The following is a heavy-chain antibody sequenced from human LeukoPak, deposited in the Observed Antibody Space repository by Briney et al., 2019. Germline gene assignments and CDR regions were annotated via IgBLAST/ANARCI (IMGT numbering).Heavy chain of an antibody. CDR1: GFTFSSYG. CDR2: ISYDGSNK. V-gene: IGHV3-30*03. D-gene: IGHD3-22*01. J-gene: IGHJ4*02. CDR3: ARDPPDDSSGYYSLDY. Sequence: PGRSLRLSCAASGFTFSSYGMHWVRQAPGKGLEWVAVISYDGSNKYYADSVKGRFTISRDNSKSTLYLQMNSLRAEDTAVYYCARDPPDDSSGYYSLDYWGQGALVTVSS.